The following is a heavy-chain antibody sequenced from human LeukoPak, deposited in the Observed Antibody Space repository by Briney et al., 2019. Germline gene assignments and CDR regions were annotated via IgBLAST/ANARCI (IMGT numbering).Heavy chain of an antibody. Sequence: SETLSFTCTVSGGSISSSSYYWGWIRQPPGKGLEWIGSIYYSGSTYYNPSLKSRVTISVDTSKNQFSLKLSSVTAADTAVYYCARSLSRTHNWFDPWGQGTLVTVSS. V-gene: IGHV4-39*07. J-gene: IGHJ5*02. CDR2: IYYSGST. CDR3: ARSLSRTHNWFDP. CDR1: GGSISSSSYY. D-gene: IGHD2/OR15-2a*01.